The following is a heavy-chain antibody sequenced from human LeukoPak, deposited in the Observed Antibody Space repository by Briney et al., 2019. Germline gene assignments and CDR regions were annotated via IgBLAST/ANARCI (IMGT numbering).Heavy chain of an antibody. J-gene: IGHJ4*02. CDR2: ISGSGDST. CDR3: AKDSSGYYPTLSDC. Sequence: GGSLRLSCAASGFTFSTYSMSWARQAPGKGLEWVSAISGSGDSTYYADSVKGRFTISRDNSKNTLYLQMNSLRVEDTALYYCAKDSSGYYPTLSDCWGQGTLVTVSS. D-gene: IGHD3-22*01. CDR1: GFTFSTYS. V-gene: IGHV3-23*01.